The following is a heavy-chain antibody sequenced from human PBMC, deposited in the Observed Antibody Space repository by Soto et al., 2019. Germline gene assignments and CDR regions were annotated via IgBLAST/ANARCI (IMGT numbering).Heavy chain of an antibody. D-gene: IGHD6-19*01. CDR1: GFTFSDYY. J-gene: IGHJ4*02. V-gene: IGHV3-11*01. Sequence: GGSLRLSCAASGFTFSDYYMSWIRQAPGKGLEWVSYISSSGSTIYYADSVKGRFTISRDNAKNSLYLQMNSLRAEDTAVYYCASLPSIAVAGLYYFDYWGQGTLVTVSS. CDR2: ISSSGSTI. CDR3: ASLPSIAVAGLYYFDY.